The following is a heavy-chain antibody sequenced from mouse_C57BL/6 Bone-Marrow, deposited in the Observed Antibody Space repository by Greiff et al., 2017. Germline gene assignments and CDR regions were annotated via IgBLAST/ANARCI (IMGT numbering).Heavy chain of an antibody. CDR1: GYTFTTYP. V-gene: IGHV1-47*01. J-gene: IGHJ2*01. Sequence: QVQLKESGAELVKLGASVKMSCKASGYTFTTYPIEWMKQNHGKSLEWIGNFHPYNDDTKYNEKFKGKATLTVEKSSSTVYLELSRLTSDDSAVYYGARGGNYGGYYFDYWGQGTTLTVSS. CDR2: FHPYNDDT. CDR3: ARGGNYGGYYFDY. D-gene: IGHD2-1*01.